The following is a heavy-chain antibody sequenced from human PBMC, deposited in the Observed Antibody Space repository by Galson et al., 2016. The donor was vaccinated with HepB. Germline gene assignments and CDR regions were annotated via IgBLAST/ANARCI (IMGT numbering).Heavy chain of an antibody. D-gene: IGHD3-10*01. Sequence: SLRLSCAVSGFIFRDYAMAWVRQAPGKGPEWVSVISGTGGSAYYAESVKGRFTMSRDKSNNMVFLQMNSLRAYDRAVYYCARGSTAWFGDFYFEHWGQGIPVSVTS. CDR1: GFIFRDYA. J-gene: IGHJ4*02. CDR2: ISGTGGSA. V-gene: IGHV3-23*01. CDR3: ARGSTAWFGDFYFEH.